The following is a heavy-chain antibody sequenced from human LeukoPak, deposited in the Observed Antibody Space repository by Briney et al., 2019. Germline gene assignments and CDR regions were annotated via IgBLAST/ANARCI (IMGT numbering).Heavy chain of an antibody. V-gene: IGHV4-31*03. CDR3: ARVKGPGIVVVPAAGGDAFDI. D-gene: IGHD2-2*01. CDR1: GGSISSGGYY. J-gene: IGHJ3*02. CDR2: IYYSGST. Sequence: SETLSLTCTVSGGSISSGGYYWSWIRQHPGKGLEWIGYIYYSGSTYYNPSLKSRVTISVDTSKNQFSLKLSRLRSDDTAVYYCARVKGPGIVVVPAAGGDAFDIWGQGTMVTVSS.